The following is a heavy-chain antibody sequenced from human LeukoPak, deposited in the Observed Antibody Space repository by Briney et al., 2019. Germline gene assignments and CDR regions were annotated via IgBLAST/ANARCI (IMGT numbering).Heavy chain of an antibody. CDR3: AREAVEMATIRHAFDI. Sequence: GGSLRLSCAASRFTFSTYSMNWVRQAPGKGLEWVSFISTSSSYIYYADPVKGRFTISRDNARNSLYLQMNSLRAEDAAVYYCAREAVEMATIRHAFDIWGQGTMVTVSS. CDR1: RFTFSTYS. V-gene: IGHV3-21*01. J-gene: IGHJ3*02. D-gene: IGHD5-24*01. CDR2: ISTSSSYI.